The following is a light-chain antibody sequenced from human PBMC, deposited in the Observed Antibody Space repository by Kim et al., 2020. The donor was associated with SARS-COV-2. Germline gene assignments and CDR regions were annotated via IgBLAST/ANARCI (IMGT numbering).Light chain of an antibody. V-gene: IGLV6-57*01. Sequence: NFMLTQPHSVSESPGKTVTISCTRSSGSIASNYVQWYQQRPGSSPTTVIYGDDQRPSGVPDRFSGSIDSSANSASLTISSLKTEDEADYYCQSYDNYNQVFGGGTQLTV. CDR2: GDD. J-gene: IGLJ3*02. CDR3: QSYDNYNQV. CDR1: SGSIASNY.